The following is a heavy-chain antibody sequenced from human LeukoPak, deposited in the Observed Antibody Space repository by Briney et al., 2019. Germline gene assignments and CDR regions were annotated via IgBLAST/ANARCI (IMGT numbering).Heavy chain of an antibody. V-gene: IGHV1-8*03. CDR1: GYTLTELS. CDR3: ARGRDIVVVPAAPFDP. D-gene: IGHD2-2*01. Sequence: ASVKVSCKVSGYTLTELSMHWVRQAPGQGLEWMGWMNPNSGNTGYAQKFQGRVTITRNTSISTAYMELSSLRSEDTAVYYCARGRDIVVVPAAPFDPWGQGTLVTVSS. CDR2: MNPNSGNT. J-gene: IGHJ5*02.